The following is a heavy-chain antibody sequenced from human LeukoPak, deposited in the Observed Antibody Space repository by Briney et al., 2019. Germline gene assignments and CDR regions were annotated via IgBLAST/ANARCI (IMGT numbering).Heavy chain of an antibody. V-gene: IGHV4-34*01. CDR1: GGSFSGYY. CDR2: INHSGST. J-gene: IGHJ4*02. Sequence: SETLSLTCAVYGGSFSGYYWSWIRQPPGKGLEWIGEINHSGSTNYNPSLKSRVTISVDTSKNQFSLKLSSVTAADTAVYYCARADGMTTFGGVIVGSVYFDYWGQGTLVTVSS. D-gene: IGHD3-16*02. CDR3: ARADGMTTFGGVIVGSVYFDY.